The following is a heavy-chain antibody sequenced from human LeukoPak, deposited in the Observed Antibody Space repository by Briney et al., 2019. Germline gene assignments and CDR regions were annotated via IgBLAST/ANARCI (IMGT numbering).Heavy chain of an antibody. J-gene: IGHJ4*02. CDR2: INHSGST. D-gene: IGHD3-10*01. CDR3: ARGRWFGVY. CDR1: GGSFSGYY. Sequence: SETLSLTCAVYGGSFSGYYWSWIRQPPGKGLEWIGEINHSGSTNYNPSLKSRVTISVGTSKNQFSLKLSSVTAADTAVYYCARGRWFGVYWGQGTLVTVSS. V-gene: IGHV4-34*01.